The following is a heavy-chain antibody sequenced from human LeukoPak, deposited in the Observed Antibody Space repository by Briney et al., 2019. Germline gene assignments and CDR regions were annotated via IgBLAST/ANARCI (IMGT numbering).Heavy chain of an antibody. D-gene: IGHD5-18*01. J-gene: IGHJ4*02. CDR1: GFTFSGSA. CDR2: IRSKANNYAT. CDR3: TSQFGYLSPGY. V-gene: IGHV3-73*01. Sequence: AGGSLRLSCAASGFTFSGSAMHWVRQASGKGLEWVGRIRSKANNYATAYAASVKGRFTISRDDSKNTAYLQMNSLKTEDTAVYYCTSQFGYLSPGYWGQGILVTVSS.